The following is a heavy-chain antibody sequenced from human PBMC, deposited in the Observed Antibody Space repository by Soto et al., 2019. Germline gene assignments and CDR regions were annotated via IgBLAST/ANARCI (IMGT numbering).Heavy chain of an antibody. Sequence: ESGGGVVQPGRSLRLSCAASGFTFSSYAMHWVRQAPGKGLEWVAVISYDGSNKYYADSVKGRFTISRDNSKNTLYLQMNSLRAEDTAVYYCARVVVAAAAAYWGQGTLVTVSS. CDR2: ISYDGSNK. V-gene: IGHV3-30-3*01. J-gene: IGHJ4*02. CDR3: ARVVVAAAAAY. CDR1: GFTFSSYA. D-gene: IGHD2-15*01.